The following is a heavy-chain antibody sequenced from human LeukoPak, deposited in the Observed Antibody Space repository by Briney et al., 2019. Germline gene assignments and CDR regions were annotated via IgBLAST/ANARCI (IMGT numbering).Heavy chain of an antibody. D-gene: IGHD5-24*01. V-gene: IGHV3-66*01. CDR3: AGGDGRDAFDI. CDR2: IYSGGST. CDR1: GFTFSSNY. J-gene: IGHJ3*02. Sequence: GGSLRLSCAASGFTFSSNYMTWVRQAPGKGLEWVSVIYSGGSTYYADSVKGRFTISRDNSKNTLYLQMNSLRAEDTAVYYCAGGDGRDAFDIWGQGTMVTVSS.